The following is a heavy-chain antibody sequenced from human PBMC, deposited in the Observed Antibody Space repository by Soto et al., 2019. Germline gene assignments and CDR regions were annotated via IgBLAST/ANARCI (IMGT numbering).Heavy chain of an antibody. J-gene: IGHJ6*02. CDR2: ISPSTSHI. V-gene: IGHV3-21*01. Sequence: VHLVESGGGLVKPGGSLRLSCAVSGFTFSSCTMNWVRQAPGKGLEWVSSISPSTSHIYYADSVKGRFTISRDNAKNSLLLQMNRRRAEDTAVYYCSGCSGGACHHSCGMDVVGHGTTFTVCS. D-gene: IGHD2-15*01. CDR1: GFTFSSCT. CDR3: SGCSGGACHHSCGMDV.